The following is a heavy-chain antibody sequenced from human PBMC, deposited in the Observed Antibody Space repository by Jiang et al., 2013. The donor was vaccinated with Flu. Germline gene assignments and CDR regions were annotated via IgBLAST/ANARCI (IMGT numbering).Heavy chain of an antibody. CDR1: GGSISSYY. CDR2: IYSGGST. J-gene: IGHJ6*02. Sequence: GPGLVKPSESLSLTCSGSGGSISSYYWSWIRQPPGKGLEWIGYIYSGGSTNYNPSLKSRVTISIDTSKNQFSLKLRSVTAADTAVYYCARHGVVVIPAATRGHYGMDVWGQ. D-gene: IGHD2-2*01. V-gene: IGHV4-59*08. CDR3: ARHGVVVIPAATRGHYGMDV.